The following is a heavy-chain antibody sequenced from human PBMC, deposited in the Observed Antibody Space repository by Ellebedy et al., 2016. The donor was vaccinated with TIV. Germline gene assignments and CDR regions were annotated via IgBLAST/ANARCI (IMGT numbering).Heavy chain of an antibody. CDR1: GSTFSSFG. V-gene: IGHV3-33*01. CDR3: ARDLWFGEGDAFDI. D-gene: IGHD3-10*01. Sequence: PGGSLRLSCAASGSTFSSFGLHWVRQPPGKGLEWLAVIWYDGSTEHYADSVKGRFTISRDNSKNTLYLQMNSLRVEDTAVYYCARDLWFGEGDAFDIWGQGTMVTVSS. CDR2: IWYDGSTE. J-gene: IGHJ3*02.